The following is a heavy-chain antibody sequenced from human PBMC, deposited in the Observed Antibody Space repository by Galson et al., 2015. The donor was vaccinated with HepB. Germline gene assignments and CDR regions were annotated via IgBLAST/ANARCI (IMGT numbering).Heavy chain of an antibody. CDR3: AKDLRY. CDR1: GFTFSSYG. D-gene: IGHD4-17*01. Sequence: SLRLSCAASGFTFSSYGMHWVRQAPGKGLEWVAVISYDGSNKYYADSVKGRFTISRDNSKNTLYLQMNSLRAEDTAVYYCAKDLRYWGQGTLVTVSS. J-gene: IGHJ4*02. CDR2: ISYDGSNK. V-gene: IGHV3-30*18.